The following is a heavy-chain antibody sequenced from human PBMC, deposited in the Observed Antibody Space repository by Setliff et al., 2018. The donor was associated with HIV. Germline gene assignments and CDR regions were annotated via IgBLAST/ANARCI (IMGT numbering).Heavy chain of an antibody. CDR3: ASTSDLYSSGWYYAY. CDR2: INPSGGST. CDR1: GYTFTSYY. Sequence: ASVKVSCKASGYTFTSYYMHWVRQAPGQGLEWMGIINPSGGSTSYAQKFQGRVTMTRDTSTSTVYMELSGLRSEDTAVYYCASTSDLYSSGWYYAYWGQGTLVTVSS. D-gene: IGHD6-19*01. J-gene: IGHJ4*02. V-gene: IGHV1-46*01.